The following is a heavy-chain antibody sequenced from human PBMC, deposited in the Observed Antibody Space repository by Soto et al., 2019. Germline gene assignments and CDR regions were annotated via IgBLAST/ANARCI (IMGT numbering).Heavy chain of an antibody. CDR1: GFTFSNSW. Sequence: GGSLRLSCAASGFTFSNSWMSWVRQAPGKGLEWVANMNQDGSEKYYVDSVKGRFTISRDNAKNSLYLQMNSLRAEDTAVYYCAKYSGSYSFEYWGQGALVTVSS. CDR3: AKYSGSYSFEY. J-gene: IGHJ4*02. D-gene: IGHD1-26*01. V-gene: IGHV3-7*03. CDR2: MNQDGSEK.